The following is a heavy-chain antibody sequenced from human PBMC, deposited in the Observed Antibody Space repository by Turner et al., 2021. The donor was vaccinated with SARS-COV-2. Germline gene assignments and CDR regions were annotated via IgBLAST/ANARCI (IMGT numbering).Heavy chain of an antibody. CDR1: GFAFDDYA. Sequence: EVQLVESGGGLVQPGRSLRLSCAASGFAFDDYAMHWVREAPGKGLEWVSGINKNSGTIGYADSVKGRFTITRDNAKNSLYLQMNSLRAEDTALYYCAKDKSAEDYYDSSGYYGGGAFDIWGQGTMVTVSS. CDR2: INKNSGTI. CDR3: AKDKSAEDYYDSSGYYGGGAFDI. V-gene: IGHV3-9*01. J-gene: IGHJ3*02. D-gene: IGHD3-22*01.